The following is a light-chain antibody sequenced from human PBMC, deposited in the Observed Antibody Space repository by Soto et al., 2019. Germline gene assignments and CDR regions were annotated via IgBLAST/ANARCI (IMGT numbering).Light chain of an antibody. CDR2: DAT. J-gene: IGKJ5*01. V-gene: IGKV3-11*01. Sequence: EIVMTQSPATLSVSPGERTTLSCRASQSVGNNLAWYQQKPGQAPRLPIYDATNRATGIPARFSGSGSGTDFTLTISSLEPEDFAVYYCQQRSNWPPITFGQGTRLEIK. CDR1: QSVGNN. CDR3: QQRSNWPPIT.